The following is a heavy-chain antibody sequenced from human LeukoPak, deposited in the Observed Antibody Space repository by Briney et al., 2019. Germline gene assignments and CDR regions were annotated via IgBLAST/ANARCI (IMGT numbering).Heavy chain of an antibody. CDR2: ISYDGSNK. CDR1: GFTFSSYA. V-gene: IGHV3-30*04. D-gene: IGHD2-2*01. J-gene: IGHJ4*02. CDR3: ARGVVVPAAMPIETYYFDY. Sequence: PGGSLRLSCTGSGFTFSSYAMHWVRQAPGKGLEWVAVISYDGSNKYYADSVKGRFTISRDNSKNTLYLQMNSLRAEDTAVYYCARGVVVPAAMPIETYYFDYWGQGTLVTVSS.